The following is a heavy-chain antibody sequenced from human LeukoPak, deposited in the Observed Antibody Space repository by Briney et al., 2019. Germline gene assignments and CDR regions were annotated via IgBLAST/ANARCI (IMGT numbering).Heavy chain of an antibody. CDR3: ARDTMVRGVIITNGDY. V-gene: IGHV3-30-3*01. CDR2: ISYDGSNK. J-gene: IGHJ4*02. CDR1: GFTFSSYA. Sequence: GGSLRLSCAASGFTFSSYAMHWVRQAPGKGLEWVAVISYDGSNKYYADSVKGRFTISRDNSKNTLYLQMNSLRAEDTAVYYCARDTMVRGVIITNGDYWGQGTLVTVSS. D-gene: IGHD3-10*01.